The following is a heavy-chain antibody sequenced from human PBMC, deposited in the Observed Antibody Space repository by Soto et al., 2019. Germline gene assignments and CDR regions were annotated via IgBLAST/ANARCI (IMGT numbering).Heavy chain of an antibody. CDR3: ARVAYYDFWSGYYNPTYWYFDL. V-gene: IGHV4-59*01. CDR2: IYYSGST. CDR1: GGSIRSYY. J-gene: IGHJ2*01. Sequence: QVQLQESGPGLVKPSETLSLTCTVSGGSIRSYYWSWIRQPPGKGLEWIGYIYYSGSTNYNPSLKSRVTISVDTSKNQFSLKLSSVTAADTAVYYCARVAYYDFWSGYYNPTYWYFDLWGRGTLVTVSS. D-gene: IGHD3-3*01.